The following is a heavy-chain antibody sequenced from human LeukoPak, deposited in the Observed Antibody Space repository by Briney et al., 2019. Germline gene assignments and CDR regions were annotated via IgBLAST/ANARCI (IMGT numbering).Heavy chain of an antibody. CDR2: INHSGST. CDR3: ARLKRQWLVNHFDY. D-gene: IGHD6-19*01. CDR1: GGSIRSSSYY. Sequence: SETLSLTCTISGGSIRSSSYYWSWIRQPPGKGLEWIGEINHSGSTNYNPSLKSRVTISVDTSKNQFSLKLSSVTAADTAVYYCARLKRQWLVNHFDYWGQGTLVTVSS. J-gene: IGHJ4*02. V-gene: IGHV4-39*07.